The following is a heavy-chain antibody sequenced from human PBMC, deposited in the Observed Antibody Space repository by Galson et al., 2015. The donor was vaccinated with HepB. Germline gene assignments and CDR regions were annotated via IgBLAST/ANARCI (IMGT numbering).Heavy chain of an antibody. Sequence: SLRLSCAASGFTFSSYSMNWVRQAPGKGLEWVSSISRSNSYIYYADSVKGRFTISRDNAKNSLYLQMNSLRAEDTAVYYCATLEEQQLEGYFDYWGQGTLVTVSS. CDR2: ISRSNSYI. CDR3: ATLEEQQLEGYFDY. CDR1: GFTFSSYS. J-gene: IGHJ4*02. D-gene: IGHD6-13*01. V-gene: IGHV3-21*01.